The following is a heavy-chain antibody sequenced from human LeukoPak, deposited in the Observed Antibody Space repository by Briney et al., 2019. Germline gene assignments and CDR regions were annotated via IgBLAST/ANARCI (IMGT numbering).Heavy chain of an antibody. Sequence: GGSLRLSCAASGFTFSSYWMHWVRQAPGKGLVWASRINSDGSSTSYADSVKGRFTISRDNAKNTLYLQMNSLRAEDTAVYYCARDLTTYYDFWSGPIGGAFDIWGQGTMVTVSS. J-gene: IGHJ3*02. CDR3: ARDLTTYYDFWSGPIGGAFDI. CDR1: GFTFSSYW. D-gene: IGHD3-3*01. V-gene: IGHV3-74*01. CDR2: INSDGSST.